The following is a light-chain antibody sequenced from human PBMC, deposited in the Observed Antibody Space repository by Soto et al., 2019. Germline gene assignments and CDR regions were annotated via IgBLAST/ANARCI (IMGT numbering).Light chain of an antibody. CDR3: AAWDDSLTGGV. CDR2: RAY. V-gene: IGLV1-44*01. J-gene: IGLJ3*02. Sequence: QSVLTQPPSASGTPGQRVTISCSGGISNIGRNTVDWFQHLPGAAPRRLIYRAYQRPSGVPDRFSGSRSGTSASLAISGLRSEDEADYYCAAWDDSLTGGVFGGGTKLTVL. CDR1: ISNIGRNT.